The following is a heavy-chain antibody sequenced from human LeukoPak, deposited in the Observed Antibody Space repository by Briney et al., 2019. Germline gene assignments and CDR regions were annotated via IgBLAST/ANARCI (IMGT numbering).Heavy chain of an antibody. Sequence: GGSLRLSCTASGFTFGDYAMSWVRQAPGKGLEWVGFIRSKTYGGTTEYAASVRGRFTISRDDSKSIAYLQMNSLKTEDTAVYYCTRGRDDYYDSSGPGDYWGQGTLVTVSS. V-gene: IGHV3-49*04. CDR2: IRSKTYGGTT. CDR1: GFTFGDYA. J-gene: IGHJ4*02. D-gene: IGHD3-22*01. CDR3: TRGRDDYYDSSGPGDY.